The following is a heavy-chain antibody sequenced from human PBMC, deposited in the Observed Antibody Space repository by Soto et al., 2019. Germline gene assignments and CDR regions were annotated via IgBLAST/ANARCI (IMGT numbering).Heavy chain of an antibody. CDR2: ISWNSGSI. V-gene: IGHV3-9*01. D-gene: IGHD6-19*01. J-gene: IGHJ4*02. CDR3: AKGGGWSPPDY. Sequence: EVQLVESGGGLVQPGRSLRLSCAASGFTFDDYAMHWVRQAPGKGLEWVSGISWNSGSIGYADSVKGRFTISRDNAKNSLYLQMNSLRAEDTALYYCAKGGGWSPPDYWGQGTLVTVSS. CDR1: GFTFDDYA.